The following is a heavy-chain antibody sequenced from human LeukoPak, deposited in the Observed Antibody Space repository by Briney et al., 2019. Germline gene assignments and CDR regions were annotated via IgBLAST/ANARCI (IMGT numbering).Heavy chain of an antibody. Sequence: ASVKVSCKASGYTFTSYDINWVRQATGQGLEWMGWMNPNSGNTGYAQKFQGRVTITRNTSISTAYMELCSLRSEDTAVYYCARANYDFWSGYGNWFDPWGQGTLVTVSS. CDR3: ARANYDFWSGYGNWFDP. CDR2: MNPNSGNT. V-gene: IGHV1-8*03. D-gene: IGHD3-3*01. J-gene: IGHJ5*02. CDR1: GYTFTSYD.